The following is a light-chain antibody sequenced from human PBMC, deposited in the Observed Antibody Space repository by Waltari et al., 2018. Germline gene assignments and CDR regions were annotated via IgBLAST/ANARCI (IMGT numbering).Light chain of an antibody. CDR1: SLRSYY. J-gene: IGLJ3*02. CDR3: KSRDRSGNQLV. CDR2: GKN. Sequence: SSELTQDPVVSVALGQTVRITCQGDSLRSYYASWYQQKPGQAPVLVIYGKNNRPSGIPDRFSGSSSGSTASLTITGAQAEDEADYYCKSRDRSGNQLVCAGGTKLTVL. V-gene: IGLV3-19*01.